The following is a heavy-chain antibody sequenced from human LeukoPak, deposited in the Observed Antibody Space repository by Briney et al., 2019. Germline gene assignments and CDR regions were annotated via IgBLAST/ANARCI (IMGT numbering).Heavy chain of an antibody. CDR3: ARDCSSHSCYYFP. CDR2: INPSGGST. Sequence: ASVKVSCKASGYTFTSYYMHWVRQAPGQGLEWMGIINPSGGSTSYAQKFQGRVTMTTDTSTSTAYMELRSLRSDDTAVYYCARDCSSHSCYYFPWGQGTLVTVSS. CDR1: GYTFTSYY. D-gene: IGHD2-2*01. J-gene: IGHJ5*02. V-gene: IGHV1-46*01.